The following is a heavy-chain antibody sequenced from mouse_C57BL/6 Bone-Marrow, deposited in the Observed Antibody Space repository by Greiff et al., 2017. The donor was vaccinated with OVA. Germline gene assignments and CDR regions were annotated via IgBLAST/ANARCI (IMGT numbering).Heavy chain of an antibody. CDR1: GYTFTDYE. Sequence: QVQLQQSGAELVRPGASVTLSCKASGYTFTDYEIHWVKQTPVHGLEWIGAIDPETGGTAYNQKFKGKAILTADKSSSTAYMELRSLTSEDSAVYYCTRPLYWYFDVWGTGTTVTVSS. J-gene: IGHJ1*03. CDR2: IDPETGGT. CDR3: TRPLYWYFDV. V-gene: IGHV1-15*01.